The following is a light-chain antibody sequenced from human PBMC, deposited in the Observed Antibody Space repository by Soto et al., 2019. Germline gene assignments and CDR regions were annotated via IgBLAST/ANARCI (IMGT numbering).Light chain of an antibody. CDR3: SSYSSSSTLV. CDR2: EVS. CDR1: SSDVGGYDY. Sequence: SALSQPASVSGSPGQSITIACTGTSSDVGGYDYVSWFQQNPRKAPKLIIFEVSNRPSGVSYRFSGSKSGNTASLAISGLEAEDEATYYCSSYSSSSTLVFGTGTKVTVL. J-gene: IGLJ1*01. V-gene: IGLV2-14*01.